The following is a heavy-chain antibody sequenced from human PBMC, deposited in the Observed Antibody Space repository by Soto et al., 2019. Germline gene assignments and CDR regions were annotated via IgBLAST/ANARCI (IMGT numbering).Heavy chain of an antibody. CDR2: MSVSGGST. CDR1: GFTFRSDA. Sequence: GGSLRLSCAASGFTFRSDAFSWVRQAPGKGLEWVSAMSVSGGSTYYADSVKDRFTISRDNTNNTLYLQMNSLRAEDTAVYYCEKGTPIAAAGTSTPQMQPASDYWGQGTLVTVSS. V-gene: IGHV3-23*01. CDR3: EKGTPIAAAGTSTPQMQPASDY. J-gene: IGHJ4*02. D-gene: IGHD6-13*01.